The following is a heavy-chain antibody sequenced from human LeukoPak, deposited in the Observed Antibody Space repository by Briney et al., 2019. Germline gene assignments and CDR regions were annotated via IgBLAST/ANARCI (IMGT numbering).Heavy chain of an antibody. Sequence: QAGGSLRLSCAASGFTFSSYWMHWVRQAPGKGLVWVSRINSDGSRTSYADSVKGRFTISRDNAKNTLYLQMNSLRAEDTAVYYCARSTIFGVEIDYWGQGTLVTVSS. CDR3: ARSTIFGVEIDY. D-gene: IGHD3-3*01. CDR2: INSDGSRT. J-gene: IGHJ4*02. CDR1: GFTFSSYW. V-gene: IGHV3-74*01.